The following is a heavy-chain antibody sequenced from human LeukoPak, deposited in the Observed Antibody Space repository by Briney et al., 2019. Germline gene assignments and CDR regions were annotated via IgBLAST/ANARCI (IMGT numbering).Heavy chain of an antibody. CDR2: IYYSGST. Sequence: KPSETLSLTCTVSGGSISSSSYYWGWIRQPPGKGLEWIGSIYYSGSTYYNPSLKSRVTISVDTSKNQFSLKLSSVTAADTAVYYCARSGYSSGLVPDYWGQGTLVTVSS. J-gene: IGHJ4*02. CDR1: GGSISSSSYY. D-gene: IGHD6-19*01. CDR3: ARSGYSSGLVPDY. V-gene: IGHV4-39*07.